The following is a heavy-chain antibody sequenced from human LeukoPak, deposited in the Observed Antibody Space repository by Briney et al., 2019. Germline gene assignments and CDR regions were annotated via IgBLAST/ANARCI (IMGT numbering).Heavy chain of an antibody. CDR3: ARDHPRYSNYFAGYYYGMDV. V-gene: IGHV3-48*01. CDR2: ISSSSSTI. Sequence: PGGSLRLSCAASGFTFSSYAMSWVRQAPGKGLEWVSYISSSSSTIYYADSVKGRFTIPRDNAKNSLYLQMNSLRAEDTAVYYCARDHPRYSNYFAGYYYGMDVWGQGTTVTVSS. CDR1: GFTFSSYA. D-gene: IGHD4-11*01. J-gene: IGHJ6*02.